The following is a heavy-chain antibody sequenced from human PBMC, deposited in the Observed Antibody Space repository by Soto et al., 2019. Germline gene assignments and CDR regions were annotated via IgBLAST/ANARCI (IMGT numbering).Heavy chain of an antibody. V-gene: IGHV3-48*03. CDR1: GFTFNSHE. D-gene: IGHD2-2*02. Sequence: EVQLVESGGGLVQPGGSLRLSCAGSGFTFNSHEMTWVRQAPGKGLEWISSISSSGGSIYYADSVKGRFTVSRANAKNSLYLQRNSLRAEDTAVYYCARSWGLYCSSSRCYSPWFDPWGRGTLVTVSS. J-gene: IGHJ5*02. CDR2: ISSSGGSI. CDR3: ARSWGLYCSSSRCYSPWFDP.